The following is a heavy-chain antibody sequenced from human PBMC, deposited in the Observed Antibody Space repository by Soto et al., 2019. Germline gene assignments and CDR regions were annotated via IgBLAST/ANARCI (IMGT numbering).Heavy chain of an antibody. V-gene: IGHV3-33*01. CDR2: IWYDGSNR. J-gene: IGHJ3*02. Sequence: QVQLVESGGGVVQPGRSLRLSCAASGFTFSSYGMHWVRQAPGKGLEWVAVIWYDGSNRYYADSVKGRFTISRDNSKNTLYLQMNSLRAEDTAVYYCARVWVGATGVDAFDIWGQGTMVTVSS. CDR1: GFTFSSYG. CDR3: ARVWVGATGVDAFDI. D-gene: IGHD1-26*01.